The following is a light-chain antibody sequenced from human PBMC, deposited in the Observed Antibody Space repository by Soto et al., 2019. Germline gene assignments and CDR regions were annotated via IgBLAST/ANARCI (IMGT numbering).Light chain of an antibody. CDR2: DAS. Sequence: EIVLTQSPATLSLSPGERVTLSCGASQSLSNNSLAWYQQRPGLAPRLLIFDASSRSTGIPDRFSGSGSGTDFTLTISSLEPEDFAVYYCQQFGNSPTFGGGTKVEFK. J-gene: IGKJ4*01. CDR3: QQFGNSPT. CDR1: QSLSNNS. V-gene: IGKV3D-20*01.